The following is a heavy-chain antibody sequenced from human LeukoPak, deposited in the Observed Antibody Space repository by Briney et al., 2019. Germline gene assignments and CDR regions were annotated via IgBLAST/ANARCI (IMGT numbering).Heavy chain of an antibody. V-gene: IGHV3-23*01. CDR3: AKDEMITFGGVIVPPDY. Sequence: GPLRLSCAASGFTFSSYVMNWVRQAPGKGLEWVSGISGRGGSTYYADSVKGRFTISRDNSKNTLYLQMNSLRAEDTAIYYCAKDEMITFGGVIVPPDYWGQGTLVTVSS. D-gene: IGHD3-16*02. CDR1: GFTFSSYV. J-gene: IGHJ4*02. CDR2: ISGRGGST.